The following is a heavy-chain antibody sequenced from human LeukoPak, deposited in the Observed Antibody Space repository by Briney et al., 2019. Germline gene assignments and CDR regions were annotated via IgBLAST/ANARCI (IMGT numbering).Heavy chain of an antibody. Sequence: GASVKVSCKASGDTFSSYAISWVRQAPGQGLEWMGGIIPIFGTANYAQKFQGRVTITTDESTSTAYMELSSLRSEDTAVYYCARRRTDYGDYYFDYWGQGTLVTVSS. V-gene: IGHV1-69*05. CDR3: ARRRTDYGDYYFDY. CDR2: IIPIFGTA. J-gene: IGHJ4*02. D-gene: IGHD4-17*01. CDR1: GDTFSSYA.